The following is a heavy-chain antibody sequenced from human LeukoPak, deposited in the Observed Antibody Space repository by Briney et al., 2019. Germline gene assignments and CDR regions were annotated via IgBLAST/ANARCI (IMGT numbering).Heavy chain of an antibody. CDR2: ISSGSTI. CDR3: ARDAGSSWSFDY. Sequence: GGSLRLSCAASGFTFSDYYMNWIRQVPGKGLEWVSYISSGSTIYYADSVKGRFTISRDNAKNSIYLQMNSLRDEDTAVYYCARDAGSSWSFDYWGQGTLVTVSS. D-gene: IGHD6-13*01. CDR1: GFTFSDYY. V-gene: IGHV3-69-1*01. J-gene: IGHJ4*02.